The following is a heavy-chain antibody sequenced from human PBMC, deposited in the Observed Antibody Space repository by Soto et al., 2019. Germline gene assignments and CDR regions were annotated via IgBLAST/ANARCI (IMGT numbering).Heavy chain of an antibody. V-gene: IGHV3-23*01. D-gene: IGHD3-22*01. CDR3: AKDDRQNAPEYYYDSSGYYGY. Sequence: GGSLRLSCAASGFSFSDYAMSWVRQAPGKGLEWVSAISGSGGSTYYADSVKGRFTISRDSSKNTLYLQMNSLRAEDTAVYYCAKDDRQNAPEYYYDSSGYYGYWGQGTLVTVAS. CDR1: GFSFSDYA. CDR2: ISGSGGST. J-gene: IGHJ4*02.